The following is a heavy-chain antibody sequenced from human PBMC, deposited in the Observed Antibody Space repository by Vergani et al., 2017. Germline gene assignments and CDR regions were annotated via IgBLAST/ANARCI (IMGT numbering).Heavy chain of an antibody. CDR3: ARGVIVVVPAASDFPPDSGYYFDY. CDR2: INHSGST. CDR1: GGSFSGYY. Sequence: QVQLQQWGAGLLKPSETLSLTCAVYGGSFSGYYWSWIRQPPGKGLEWIGEINHSGSTNYNPSLKSRVTISVDTSKNQFSLKLSSVTAADTAVYYCARGVIVVVPAASDFPPDSGYYFDYWGQGTLVTVSS. V-gene: IGHV4-34*01. D-gene: IGHD2-2*01. J-gene: IGHJ4*02.